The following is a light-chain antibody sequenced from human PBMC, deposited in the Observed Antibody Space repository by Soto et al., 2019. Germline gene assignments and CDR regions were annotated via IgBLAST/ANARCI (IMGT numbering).Light chain of an antibody. Sequence: QSALTQPASVSGSPGQSITISCTGTSSDVGGYNYVSWYQQHPGNAPKLMIYDVSNRPSGVSNRFSGSKSGNTASLTISGLQAEDEADYYCSSYTSSSTLKVFGTGTKLTVL. CDR1: SSDVGGYNY. CDR3: SSYTSSSTLKV. V-gene: IGLV2-14*01. J-gene: IGLJ1*01. CDR2: DVS.